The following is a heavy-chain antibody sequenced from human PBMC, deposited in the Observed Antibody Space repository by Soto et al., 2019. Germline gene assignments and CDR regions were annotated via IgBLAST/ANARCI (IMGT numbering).Heavy chain of an antibody. J-gene: IGHJ5*02. CDR1: GKTFTRYD. CDR2: MNPNSGNT. D-gene: IGHD3-22*01. V-gene: IGHV1-8*01. CDR3: ARGYYYDSSGYLFNWFYP. Sequence: ASGKVSSKAFGKTFTRYDINWGGQAPGKGVEWMGWMNPNSGNTGYAQKFQGRVTMTRNTSISTAYMELSSLRSEDTAVYYCARGYYYDSSGYLFNWFYPWGQGTLVTVSS.